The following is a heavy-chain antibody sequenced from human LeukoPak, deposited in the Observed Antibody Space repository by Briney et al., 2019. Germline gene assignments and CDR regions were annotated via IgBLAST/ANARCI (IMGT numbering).Heavy chain of an antibody. CDR3: ARNSGYDGENWFDP. Sequence: PSETLFLTCTVSGVSISSGGYYWSWIRQHPGKGLEWIGYIYYSGSTYYNPSLKSRVTISVDTSKNQFSLKLSSVTAADTAIYYCARNSGYDGENWFDPWGQGTLVTVSS. D-gene: IGHD5-12*01. J-gene: IGHJ5*02. CDR1: GVSISSGGYY. V-gene: IGHV4-31*03. CDR2: IYYSGST.